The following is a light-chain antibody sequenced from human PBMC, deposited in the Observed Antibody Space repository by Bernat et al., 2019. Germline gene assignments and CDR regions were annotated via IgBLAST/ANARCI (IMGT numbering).Light chain of an antibody. CDR2: GAS. CDR3: QEYGTSPWT. V-gene: IGKV3-20*01. Sequence: EVVLPQSPGTLSLSPGERATLSCRASPSVISNYLACIQQKPGQSPRLLIYGASSRATGVPDRFSGGGSGTDFTLTISRLEPEDYAVYYCQEYGTSPWTFGQGTKVDIK. CDR1: PSVISNY. J-gene: IGKJ1*01.